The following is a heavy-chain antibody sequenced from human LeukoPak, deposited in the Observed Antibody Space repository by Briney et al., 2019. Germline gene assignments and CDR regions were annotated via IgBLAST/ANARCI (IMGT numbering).Heavy chain of an antibody. D-gene: IGHD3-10*01. CDR3: ARDWKDVRGVKGWFDP. Sequence: ASVKVSCKASGYTFTSYDINWVRQAPGQGLEWMGWISAYNGNTNYAQKLQGRVTMTTDTSTSTAYMELGSLRSDDTAVYYCARDWKDVRGVKGWFDPWGQGTQVTVSS. CDR2: ISAYNGNT. CDR1: GYTFTSYD. J-gene: IGHJ5*02. V-gene: IGHV1-18*01.